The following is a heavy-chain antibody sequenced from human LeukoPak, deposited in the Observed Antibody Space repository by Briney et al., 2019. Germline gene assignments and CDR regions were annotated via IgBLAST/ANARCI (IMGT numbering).Heavy chain of an antibody. D-gene: IGHD2-15*01. V-gene: IGHV1-58*02. Sequence: ASVKVSCKASGFTFTSSAMQWVRQARGQRLEWIGWIVVGSGNTNYAQKFQERVTITRDMSTSTAYMELSSLRSEDTAVYYCAAAPGYCSGGSCRSPDAFDIWGQGTMVTVSS. CDR1: GFTFTSSA. CDR2: IVVGSGNT. J-gene: IGHJ3*02. CDR3: AAAPGYCSGGSCRSPDAFDI.